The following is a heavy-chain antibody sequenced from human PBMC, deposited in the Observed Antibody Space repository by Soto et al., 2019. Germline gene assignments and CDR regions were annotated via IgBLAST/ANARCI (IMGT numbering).Heavy chain of an antibody. CDR1: GYSFTIYC. D-gene: IGHD3-3*01. V-gene: IGHV5-51*01. Sequence: GESLKISCKGSGYSFTIYCSGGGLQMRWKGLEWMGIIYGGDSDTRYSPSFQGQVTISADKSISTAYLQWSSLKASDTAMYYCARLKVGRFLEWSNGMDVWGQGTTVTVSS. CDR3: ARLKVGRFLEWSNGMDV. J-gene: IGHJ6*02. CDR2: IYGGDSDT.